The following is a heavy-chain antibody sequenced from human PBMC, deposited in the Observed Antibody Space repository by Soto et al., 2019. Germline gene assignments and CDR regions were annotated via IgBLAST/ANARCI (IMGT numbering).Heavy chain of an antibody. V-gene: IGHV3-15*07. Sequence: EVQLVESGGGLVKPGGSLRLSCAGSGFTFSNVWMNWVRQAPGKGLEWVGRIKSETDGGTIDYAAPVKGRFTISRDDSNNTLYLHMNSLKTEDTATYYCTPLALKYNSDWYQLSDWGQGTRVTVSS. CDR3: TPLALKYNSDWYQLSD. CDR2: IKSETDGGTI. J-gene: IGHJ4*02. D-gene: IGHD6-19*01. CDR1: GFTFSNVW.